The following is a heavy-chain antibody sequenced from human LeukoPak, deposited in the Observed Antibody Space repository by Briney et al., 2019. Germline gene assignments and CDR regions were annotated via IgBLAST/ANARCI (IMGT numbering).Heavy chain of an antibody. CDR2: IYYSGST. CDR3: ARLGVVAATIDP. D-gene: IGHD2-15*01. J-gene: IGHJ5*02. Sequence: SETLSLTCTVSGGSISTYYWSWIRQPPGKGLEWIGYIYYSGSTIYNPSLKSRVTISLDTSRNHVSLKLSSVTAADTAVYYCARLGVVAATIDPWGQGTLVTVSS. V-gene: IGHV4-59*08. CDR1: GGSISTYY.